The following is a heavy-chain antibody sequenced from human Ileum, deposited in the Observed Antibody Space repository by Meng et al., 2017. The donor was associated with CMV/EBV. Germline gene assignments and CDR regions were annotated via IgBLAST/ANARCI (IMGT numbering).Heavy chain of an antibody. D-gene: IGHD6-13*01. CDR3: AKCRSGIAAALNY. CDR2: ISDSGGNT. V-gene: IGHV3-23*01. J-gene: IGHJ4*02. CDR1: GFIFSNYA. Sequence: GGSLRLSCAASGFIFSNYALSWVRQAPGKGLEWVSTISDSGGNTYYADSVKGRFTISRDNSKNTLYLQMTSLRAEDTAVYYCAKCRSGIAAALNYWGQGTLVTVSS.